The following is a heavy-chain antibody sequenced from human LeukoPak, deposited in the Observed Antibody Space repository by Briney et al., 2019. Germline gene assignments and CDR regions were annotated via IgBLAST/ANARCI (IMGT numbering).Heavy chain of an antibody. CDR2: ISSSGSTI. V-gene: IGHV3-11*01. CDR3: GRDSSCYLPLDY. Sequence: TGGSLRLSCAASGFTFSDYYMSWIRQAPGKGLEGVSYISSSGSTIYYADSVKGRFTISRDNAKNSLYLQMNSLRAEDTAVYYCGRDSSCYLPLDYWGQGTLVTVSS. J-gene: IGHJ4*02. CDR1: GFTFSDYY. D-gene: IGHD3-22*01.